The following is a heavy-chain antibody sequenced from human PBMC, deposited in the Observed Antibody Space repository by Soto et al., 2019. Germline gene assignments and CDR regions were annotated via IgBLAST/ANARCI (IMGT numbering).Heavy chain of an antibody. CDR2: ITEGGTT. D-gene: IGHD2-8*01. CDR1: GDSFSGYF. V-gene: IGHV4-34*01. CDR3: ARGEDAMLSQNFDY. J-gene: IGHJ4*02. Sequence: PSETLSLTCAVHGDSFSGYFWTWIRQPPGKGLEWIAEITEGGTTNYSPSLKSRVSIAVDSSKRQFSLTLSSVTAADTAMYYCARGEDAMLSQNFDYCSQGSLVTVYS.